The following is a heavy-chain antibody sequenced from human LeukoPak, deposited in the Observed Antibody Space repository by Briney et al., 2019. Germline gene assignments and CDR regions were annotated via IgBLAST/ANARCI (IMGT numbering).Heavy chain of an antibody. CDR1: GYTFTGYY. J-gene: IGHJ6*03. V-gene: IGHV1-2*02. CDR3: ARSEQFPYYMDV. D-gene: IGHD6-19*01. Sequence: GESLKISCKGSGYTFTGYYMHWVRQAPGQGLEWMGWIYRNSGGTNYAQKFQGRVTMTRDTSISTAYMELSRLRSDDTAVYYCARSEQFPYYMDVWGKGTTVTVSS. CDR2: IYRNSGGT.